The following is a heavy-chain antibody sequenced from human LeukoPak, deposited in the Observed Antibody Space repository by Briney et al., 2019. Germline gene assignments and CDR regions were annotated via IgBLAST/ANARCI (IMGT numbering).Heavy chain of an antibody. CDR2: IKSKTDGGTT. CDR1: GFTFSNAW. J-gene: IGHJ4*02. CDR3: TTGPPLFYDILTGYYNH. D-gene: IGHD3-9*01. V-gene: IGHV3-15*01. Sequence: GGSLRLSCAASGFTFSNAWMSWVRQAPGKGLEWVGRIKSKTDGGTTDYAAPVKGRFTISRDDSKNSLYLQMNSLKTEDTAVYYCTTGPPLFYDILTGYYNHWGQGTLVTVSS.